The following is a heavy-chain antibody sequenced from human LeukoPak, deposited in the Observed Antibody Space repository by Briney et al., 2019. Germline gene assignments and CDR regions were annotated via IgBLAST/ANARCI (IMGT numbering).Heavy chain of an antibody. Sequence: AASVKVSCKVSGYTLTELSMHWVRQAPGKGLEWMGGLGPEDGETIYAQKFQGRVTMTEDTSTDTAYMELSSLRSEDTAVYYCATNGYSYDYSPYYYMDVWGKGTTVTVSS. CDR2: LGPEDGET. CDR1: GYTLTELS. V-gene: IGHV1-24*01. J-gene: IGHJ6*03. D-gene: IGHD5-18*01. CDR3: ATNGYSYDYSPYYYMDV.